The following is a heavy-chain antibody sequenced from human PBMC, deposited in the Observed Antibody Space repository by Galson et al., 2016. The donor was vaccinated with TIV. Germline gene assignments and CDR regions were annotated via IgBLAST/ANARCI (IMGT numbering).Heavy chain of an antibody. CDR2: INYGGSPK. CDR1: GFTLSDYY. J-gene: IGHJ6*02. V-gene: IGHV3-11*01. D-gene: IGHD1-26*01. Sequence: SLRLSCAASGFTLSDYYMTWIRQAPGQGLQWLSYINYGGSPKYDADSMKGRLTISRDIAKNSIYLDMSSLTADDPAVYYCARYSGRYYALDVWGQGTTVTVSS. CDR3: ARYSGRYYALDV.